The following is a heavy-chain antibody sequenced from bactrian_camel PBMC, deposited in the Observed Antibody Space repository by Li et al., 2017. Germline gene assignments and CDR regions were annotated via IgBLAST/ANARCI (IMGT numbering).Heavy chain of an antibody. Sequence: HVQLVESGGGSAQTGGSLRLTCVASGNINNIMSMAWFRQYPEKEREGVAAINYDSTTTYADYADSVKGRFTVSRDHAQATLDLGMNSLKPEDTAMYYCAYDLPRYCDLKVVTTRTTIGA. J-gene: IGHJ4*01. CDR1: GNINNIMS. D-gene: IGHD2*01. V-gene: IGHV3S53*01. CDR3: AYDLPRYCDLKVVTTRTT. CDR2: INYDSTT.